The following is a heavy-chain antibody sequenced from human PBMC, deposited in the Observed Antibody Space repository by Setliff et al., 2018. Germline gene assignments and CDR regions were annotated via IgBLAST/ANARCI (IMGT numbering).Heavy chain of an antibody. CDR1: GITFSSYA. CDR3: AKSASLSGYYYYYMDV. D-gene: IGHD2-2*01. J-gene: IGHJ6*03. CDR2: ISGSGGST. V-gene: IGHV3-23*01. Sequence: PGGSLRLSCAASGITFSSYAMSWVRQAPGKGLEWVSTISGSGGSTYYADSVKGRFTISRDNSKNTLYLQMNSLRAEDTAVYYCAKSASLSGYYYYYMDVWGKGTTVTVSS.